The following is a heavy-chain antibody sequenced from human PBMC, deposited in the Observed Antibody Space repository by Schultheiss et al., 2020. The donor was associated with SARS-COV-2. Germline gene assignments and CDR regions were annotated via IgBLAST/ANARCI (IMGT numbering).Heavy chain of an antibody. CDR3: AKTYYYYGMDV. CDR1: GFTFSSYG. CDR2: IWYDGSNK. J-gene: IGHJ6*02. V-gene: IGHV3-33*03. Sequence: GGSLRLSCAASGFTFSSYGMHWVRQAPGKGLEWVAVIWYDGSNKYYVDSVKGRFTISRDNAKNSLYLQMNSLRVEDTAVYYCAKTYYYYGMDVWGQGTTVTVSS.